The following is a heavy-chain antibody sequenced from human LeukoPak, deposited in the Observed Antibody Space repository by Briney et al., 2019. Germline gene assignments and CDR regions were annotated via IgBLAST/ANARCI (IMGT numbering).Heavy chain of an antibody. J-gene: IGHJ4*02. CDR1: GGSISSYY. CDR2: IYYSGST. D-gene: IGHD4-17*01. CDR3: ARDDYGDFHFDY. V-gene: IGHV4-59*01. Sequence: SETLSLTCTVSGGSISSYYWSWLRQPPGKGLEWIGYIYYSGSTNYNPSLKSRVTKSVDTSKNQFSLKLSSVTAADTAVYYCARDDYGDFHFDYWGQGTLVTVSS.